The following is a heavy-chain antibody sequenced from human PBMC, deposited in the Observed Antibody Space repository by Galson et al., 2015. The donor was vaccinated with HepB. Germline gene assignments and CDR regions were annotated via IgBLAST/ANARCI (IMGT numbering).Heavy chain of an antibody. J-gene: IGHJ3*02. D-gene: IGHD5-12*01. V-gene: IGHV3-21*01. CDR1: GFTFSSYS. CDR2: ISSSSSYI. Sequence: SLRLSCAASGFTFSSYSMNWVRQAPGKGLEWVSSISSSSSYIYYADSVKGRFTISRDNAKNSLYLQMNSLRAEDTAVYYCARDAATRGNDAFDIWGQGTMVTVSS. CDR3: ARDAATRGNDAFDI.